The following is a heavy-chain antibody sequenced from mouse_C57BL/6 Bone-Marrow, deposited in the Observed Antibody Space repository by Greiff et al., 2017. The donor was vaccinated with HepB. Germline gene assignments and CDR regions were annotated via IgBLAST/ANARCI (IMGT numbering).Heavy chain of an antibody. CDR3: TGRTTVAPYAMDY. V-gene: IGHV6-3*01. CDR1: GFTFSNYW. Sequence: EVQRVESGGGLVQPGGSMKLSCVASGFTFSNYWMNWVRQSPEKGLEWVAQIRLKSDNYATHYAESVKGRFTISRDDSKSSVYLQMNNLRAEDTGIYYCTGRTTVAPYAMDYWGQGTSVTVSS. D-gene: IGHD1-1*01. J-gene: IGHJ4*01. CDR2: IRLKSDNYAT.